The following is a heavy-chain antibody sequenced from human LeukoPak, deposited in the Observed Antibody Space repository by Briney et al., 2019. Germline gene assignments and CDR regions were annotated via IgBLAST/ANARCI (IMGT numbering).Heavy chain of an antibody. CDR2: IIPIFGTA. CDR1: GYTFTSYG. V-gene: IGHV1-69*05. Sequence: SVKVSCKASGYTFTSYGISWVRQAPGQGLEWMGGIIPIFGTANYAQKFQGRVTITTDESTSTAYMELSSLRSEDTAVYYCANLLDYWGQGTLVTVSS. CDR3: ANLLDY. J-gene: IGHJ4*02.